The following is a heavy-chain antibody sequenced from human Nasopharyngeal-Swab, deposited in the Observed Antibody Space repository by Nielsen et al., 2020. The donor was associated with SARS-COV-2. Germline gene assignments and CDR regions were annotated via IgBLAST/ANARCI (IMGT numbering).Heavy chain of an antibody. CDR1: GGSISSYY. V-gene: IGHV4-4*07. CDR3: ARGSLAAIPRSSWYFDY. D-gene: IGHD6-13*01. Sequence: GSLRLSCTVSGGSISSYYWTWIRQPAGKGLEWIGRIYTSGSTNYNPSLKSRVCMSVDTSKNQFSLKLSSVTAADMAVYYCARGSLAAIPRSSWYFDYWGQGTLVTVSS. CDR2: IYTSGST. J-gene: IGHJ4*02.